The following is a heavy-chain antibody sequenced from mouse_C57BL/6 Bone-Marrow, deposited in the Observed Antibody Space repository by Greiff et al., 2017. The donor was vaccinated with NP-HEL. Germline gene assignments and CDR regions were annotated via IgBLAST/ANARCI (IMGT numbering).Heavy chain of an antibody. J-gene: IGHJ3*01. CDR1: GYTFTSYW. CDR2: IYPGSGST. Sequence: VQLQQPGAELVKPGASVKMSCKASGYTFTSYWITWVKQSPGQGLEWIGDIYPGSGSTNYNEKFKSKATLTVDTSSSTASMQLSSRTAEDSAVYYWARRFTISTTWFAYWGQGTLVTVSA. D-gene: IGHD1-1*02. V-gene: IGHV1-55*01. CDR3: ARRFTISTTWFAY.